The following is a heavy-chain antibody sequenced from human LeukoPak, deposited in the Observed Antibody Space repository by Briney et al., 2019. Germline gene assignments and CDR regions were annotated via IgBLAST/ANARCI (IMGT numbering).Heavy chain of an antibody. J-gene: IGHJ4*02. CDR1: GYTLTELS. D-gene: IGHD4-11*01. V-gene: IGHV1-24*01. CDR2: FDPEDGEA. CDR3: VYYSNFRRRDY. Sequence: GASVKVSCKVSGYTLTELSMHWVRQAPGKGLEWMGGFDPEDGEAIYAQKFQGRVTMTEDTSTDTAYMELSSLRSDDTAVYYCVYYSNFRRRDYWGQGTLVTVSS.